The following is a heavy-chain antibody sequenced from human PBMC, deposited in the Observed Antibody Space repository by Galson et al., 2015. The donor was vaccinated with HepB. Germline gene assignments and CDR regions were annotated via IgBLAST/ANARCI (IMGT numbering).Heavy chain of an antibody. CDR2: IHSGGRI. CDR1: GFTVNNNY. D-gene: IGHD2-2*01. CDR3: ARNPPYCPSTICYAGLAVD. V-gene: IGHV3-53*01. Sequence: SLRLSCAASGFTVNNNYMTWVRRAPGRGLEWVSVIHSGGRIFYADSVEGRFTISRDDSKNTLYLQMNSLRADDTAMYYCARNPPYCPSTICYAGLAVDWGQGTLVIVSS. J-gene: IGHJ4*02.